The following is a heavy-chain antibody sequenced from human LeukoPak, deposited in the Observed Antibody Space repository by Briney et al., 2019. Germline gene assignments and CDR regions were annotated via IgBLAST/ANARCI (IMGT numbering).Heavy chain of an antibody. V-gene: IGHV4-4*07. J-gene: IGHJ6*03. Sequence: PSETLSLTCTVSGGSISSYYWSWIRQPAGKGLEWIGRIYTSGSANYNPSLKSRVTMSVDTSKNQFSLKLSSVTAADTAVYYCAREAVAGNYYMDVWGKGTTVTVSS. CDR3: AREAVAGNYYMDV. D-gene: IGHD6-19*01. CDR2: IYTSGSA. CDR1: GGSISSYY.